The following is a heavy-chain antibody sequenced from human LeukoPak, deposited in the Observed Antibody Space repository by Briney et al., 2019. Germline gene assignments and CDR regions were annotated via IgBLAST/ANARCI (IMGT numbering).Heavy chain of an antibody. CDR3: ARDLELERNRWNYFES. CDR1: GNSISSFF. D-gene: IGHD1-1*01. Sequence: ASETLSLTCTVSGNSISSFFWSWIRQPPGKGLEWIGSMHYSGDSKYNPSLRSRVSLSIDTSKQQFSLRLSSVTAADTAMYYCARDLELERNRWNYFESWGQGALVTVSS. V-gene: IGHV4-59*01. CDR2: MHYSGDS. J-gene: IGHJ4*02.